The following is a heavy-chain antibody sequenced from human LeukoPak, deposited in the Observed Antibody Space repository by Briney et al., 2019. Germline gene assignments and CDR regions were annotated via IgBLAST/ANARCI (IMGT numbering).Heavy chain of an antibody. CDR3: ARDTAMPHAAFDI. Sequence: SETLSLTCTVSGGSISSGDYYWSWIRQPPGKGLEWIGYIYYSGSTYYNPSLKSRVTISVDTPKNQFSLKLSSVTAADTAVYYCARDTAMPHAAFDIWGQGTMVTVSS. V-gene: IGHV4-30-4*08. CDR2: IYYSGST. CDR1: GGSISSGDYY. J-gene: IGHJ3*02. D-gene: IGHD5-18*01.